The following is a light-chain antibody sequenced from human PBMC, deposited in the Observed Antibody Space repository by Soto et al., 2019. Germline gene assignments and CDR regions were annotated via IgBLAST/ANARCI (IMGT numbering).Light chain of an antibody. Sequence: DIQMTQSPSSLSGSVGDRFTITCRASQSISSYLNWYQQKPGKAPKLLIYAASSLQSGVPSRFSGSGSGTDFTLTISSLQPEDFATYYCQQSYSNKWTFGQGTKVDIK. CDR3: QQSYSNKWT. CDR2: AAS. CDR1: QSISSY. V-gene: IGKV1-39*01. J-gene: IGKJ1*01.